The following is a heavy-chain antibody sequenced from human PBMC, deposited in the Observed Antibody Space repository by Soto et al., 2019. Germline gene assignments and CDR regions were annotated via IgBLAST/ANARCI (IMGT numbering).Heavy chain of an antibody. J-gene: IGHJ4*02. CDR3: ARDRDSWYYFDY. Sequence: QVQLQESGPGLVKPSQTLSLTCTVSGGSISSGGYYWSWIRQHPGKGLEWIGYIYYSGSTYYNPSLEIRVTISVDTSKNQFSLKLSSVTAADTAVYYCARDRDSWYYFDYWGQGTLVTVSS. CDR1: GGSISSGGYY. CDR2: IYYSGST. D-gene: IGHD6-13*01. V-gene: IGHV4-31*03.